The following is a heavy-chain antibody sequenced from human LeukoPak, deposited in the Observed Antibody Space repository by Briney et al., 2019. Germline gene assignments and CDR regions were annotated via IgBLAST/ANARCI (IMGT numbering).Heavy chain of an antibody. V-gene: IGHV4-59*08. CDR3: ARRAPAYIAARRDYYYYMDV. CDR1: GGSISSYY. J-gene: IGHJ6*03. Sequence: KPSETLSLTCTVSGGSISSYYWSWIRQPPGKGLEWIGYIYYSGSTNYNPSLKSRVTISVDTSKNQFSLKLSSVTAADTAVYYCARRAPAYIAARRDYYYYMDVWGKGTTVTVSS. CDR2: IYYSGST. D-gene: IGHD6-6*01.